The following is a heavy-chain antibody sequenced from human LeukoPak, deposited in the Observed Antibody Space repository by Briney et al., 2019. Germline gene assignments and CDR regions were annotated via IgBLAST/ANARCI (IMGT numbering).Heavy chain of an antibody. V-gene: IGHV3-23*01. Sequence: GGSLRLSCAASGFTFSSYAMSWVRQAPGKGLEWVSAISGSGGSTYYADSVKGRFTISRDNSKNTLYLQMNSLRVEDTAVYYCVRAFGGYDSQRFYYNMDVWGKGTTVTVS. CDR1: GFTFSSYA. D-gene: IGHD5-12*01. CDR2: ISGSGGST. J-gene: IGHJ6*03. CDR3: VRAFGGYDSQRFYYNMDV.